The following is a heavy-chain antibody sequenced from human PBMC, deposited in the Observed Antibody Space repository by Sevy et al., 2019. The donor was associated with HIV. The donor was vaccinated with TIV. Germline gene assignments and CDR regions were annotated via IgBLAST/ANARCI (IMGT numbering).Heavy chain of an antibody. V-gene: IGHV1-24*01. CDR3: ATTKDYYDTRGYPFDY. Sequence: ASVKVSCKVSGYTLTELSMHWVRQAPGKGLEWMGSFDTEDGETIYEQKFQGRVTLTEDTSTDTAYMELSSLRSEDTAVYYCATTKDYYDTRGYPFDYWGQGTLVTVSS. CDR1: GYTLTELS. J-gene: IGHJ4*02. D-gene: IGHD3-22*01. CDR2: FDTEDGET.